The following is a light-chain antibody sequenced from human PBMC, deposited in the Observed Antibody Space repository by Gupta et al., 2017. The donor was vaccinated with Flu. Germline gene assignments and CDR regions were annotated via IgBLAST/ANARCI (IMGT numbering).Light chain of an antibody. CDR2: RAY. J-gene: IGKJ1*01. CDR3: QHEENSSRT. CDR1: QSIRDR. V-gene: IGKV1-5*03. Sequence: DIQMTQSPSALSASVGDTITITCRASQSIRDRLAWYQQQPGRAPKLLIYRAYSLENGVPSRFSGGGSGTEFTLTISGLQQDDVATYYCQHEENSSRTFGQGTKVDIK.